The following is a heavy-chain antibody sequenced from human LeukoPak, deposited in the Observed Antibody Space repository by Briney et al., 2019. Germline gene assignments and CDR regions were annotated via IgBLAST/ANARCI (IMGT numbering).Heavy chain of an antibody. J-gene: IGHJ4*02. CDR3: ARQGGSARYFDY. CDR1: GYTFTEQY. D-gene: IGHD3-16*02. Sequence: ASVKVSCKASGYTFTEQYMHWVRQAPGQGLESMGWINPHSGGTNYAQKFQGRVAMTSDTSIGTAYMDLSRLRSDDTAVYYCARQGGSARYFDYWGQGTLVTVSS. CDR2: INPHSGGT. V-gene: IGHV1-2*02.